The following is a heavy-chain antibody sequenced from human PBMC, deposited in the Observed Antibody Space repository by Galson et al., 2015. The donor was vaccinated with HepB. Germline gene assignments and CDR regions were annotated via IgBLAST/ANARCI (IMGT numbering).Heavy chain of an antibody. D-gene: IGHD4-17*01. J-gene: IGHJ3*02. CDR3: ARSVYGDDGAGDAFDI. CDR1: GFSFSSHG. V-gene: IGHV3-33*01. Sequence: SLRLSCAASGFSFSSHGMDWVRQAPGKGLEWVAVIWYDGSNKYYADSVRGRFTVSRDSSKNTLFLQMDSLRADDTAVYYCARSVYGDDGAGDAFDIWGQGTMVTVSS. CDR2: IWYDGSNK.